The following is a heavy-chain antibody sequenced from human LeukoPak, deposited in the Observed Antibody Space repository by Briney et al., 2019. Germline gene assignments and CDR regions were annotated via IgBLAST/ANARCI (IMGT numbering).Heavy chain of an antibody. CDR2: IKQDGSEK. CDR3: ARDCSGGSCYSGWGYYYGMDV. J-gene: IGHJ6*02. D-gene: IGHD2-15*01. Sequence: GGSLRLSCAASGFTFSSYWMSWVRQAPGKGLEWVANIKQDGSEKYYVDSVKGRFTISRDNAKNSLYLQMNSLRAEDTAVYSCARDCSGGSCYSGWGYYYGMDVWGHGTTVTVSS. V-gene: IGHV3-7*01. CDR1: GFTFSSYW.